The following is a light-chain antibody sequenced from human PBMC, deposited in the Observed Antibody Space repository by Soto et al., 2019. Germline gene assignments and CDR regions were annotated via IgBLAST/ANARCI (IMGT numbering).Light chain of an antibody. CDR3: FQYETYSQWT. J-gene: IGKJ1*01. V-gene: IGKV1-5*01. CDR2: DVS. CDR1: QSISRW. Sequence: DIQMTQSPSTLSASLGDRVTITCRASQSISRWLAWYQQKPGKDPKLLISDVSSLERGVPSTFSGSGSGTEFTVTIGSLQPDDFAPYRFFQYETYSQWTFGYGTKVEI.